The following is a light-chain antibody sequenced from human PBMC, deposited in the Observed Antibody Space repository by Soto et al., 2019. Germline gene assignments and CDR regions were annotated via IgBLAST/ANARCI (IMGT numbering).Light chain of an antibody. CDR2: GAS. V-gene: IGKV3-20*01. J-gene: IGKJ2*01. Sequence: EIVLTQSPGTLSLSPGERASLSCRASQSLSSTYLAWYQQKPGQAPRLLIFGASSRATGVPDRFRGSGSGTDFTLTISRLEPEDFAVYYCQQYATSPTTFGQGTKLEIK. CDR1: QSLSSTY. CDR3: QQYATSPTT.